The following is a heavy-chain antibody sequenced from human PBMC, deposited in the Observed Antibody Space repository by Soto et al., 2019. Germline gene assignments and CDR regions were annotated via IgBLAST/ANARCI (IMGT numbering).Heavy chain of an antibody. CDR3: AKEPGAFDI. Sequence: QVQLVESGGGVVQPGRSLRLSCAASGFTFSSYGMHWVRQAPGKGLEWVAVISYDGSNKYYADSVKGRFTISRDNSKNTLYLQMNSLRAEDTAVYYCAKEPGAFDIWGQGTMVTVSS. CDR1: GFTFSSYG. V-gene: IGHV3-30*18. J-gene: IGHJ3*02. CDR2: ISYDGSNK.